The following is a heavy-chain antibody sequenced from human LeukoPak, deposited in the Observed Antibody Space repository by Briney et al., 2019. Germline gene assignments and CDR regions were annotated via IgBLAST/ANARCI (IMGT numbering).Heavy chain of an antibody. Sequence: GGSLSLSCAASGFTVSSYAMSWVGQAPGKRLKWVSAISGSGGSTYYADSVKGRFTISRDNSKNTLYLQMNSLRAEDTAVYYCAKVSRAGLGELSSTYYFDYWGQGTLVTVSS. CDR3: AKVSRAGLGELSSTYYFDY. CDR1: GFTVSSYA. V-gene: IGHV3-23*01. J-gene: IGHJ4*02. CDR2: ISGSGGST. D-gene: IGHD3-16*02.